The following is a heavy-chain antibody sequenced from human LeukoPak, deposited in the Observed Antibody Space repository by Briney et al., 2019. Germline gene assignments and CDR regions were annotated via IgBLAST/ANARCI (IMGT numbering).Heavy chain of an antibody. CDR1: GFTFSTYA. D-gene: IGHD4-17*01. CDR2: IWYDRTNK. Sequence: GGSLRLSCAASGFTFSTYAMHWVRQAPGKGLEWVAVIWYDRTNKYYADSVKGRFTISRDNSKNTLYLQMSSLRAEDTAVYYCPRDRLTTVTTFHFDYWGQGTLVTVSS. V-gene: IGHV3-33*01. J-gene: IGHJ4*02. CDR3: PRDRLTTVTTFHFDY.